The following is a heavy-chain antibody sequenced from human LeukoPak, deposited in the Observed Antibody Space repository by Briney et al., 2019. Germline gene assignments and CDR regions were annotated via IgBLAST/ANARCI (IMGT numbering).Heavy chain of an antibody. V-gene: IGHV1-2*02. CDR3: ARCGSGGSCYSFDWFDP. Sequence: ASVKVSCKASGYTFTGYYMHWVRPAPGQGLEWMGWINPNSGGTNYAQKFQGRVTMTRDTSISTAYMELSRLRSDDTAVYYCARCGSGGSCYSFDWFDPWGLGTLVTVSS. CDR2: INPNSGGT. CDR1: GYTFTGYY. D-gene: IGHD2-15*01. J-gene: IGHJ5*02.